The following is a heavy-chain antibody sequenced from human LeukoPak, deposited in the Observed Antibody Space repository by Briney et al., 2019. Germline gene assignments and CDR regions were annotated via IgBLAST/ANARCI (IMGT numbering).Heavy chain of an antibody. D-gene: IGHD2-15*01. J-gene: IGHJ4*02. Sequence: GGSLRLSSAASGFTVSSNYMSWVRQAPGKGLERVSVIYSGGSTYYADSVKGRFTISRDNSKNTLYLQMNSLRAEDTAVYYCAFLPVVAATQWGQGTLVTVSS. CDR1: GFTVSSNY. CDR3: AFLPVVAATQ. V-gene: IGHV3-66*01. CDR2: IYSGGST.